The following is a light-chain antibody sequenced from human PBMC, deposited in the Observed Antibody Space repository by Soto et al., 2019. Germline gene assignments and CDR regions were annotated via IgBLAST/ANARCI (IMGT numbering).Light chain of an antibody. Sequence: EIVMTQSPATLSVSPGERVTLSCRASQSVSSNLAWYQQKPGQAPSLLIYGAFTRATGIPARFSGSGSGTEFTLTISSLQSEDFAIYYCQHYNHWPPYTFGQGTKLEIK. J-gene: IGKJ2*01. CDR3: QHYNHWPPYT. CDR1: QSVSSN. CDR2: GAF. V-gene: IGKV3-15*01.